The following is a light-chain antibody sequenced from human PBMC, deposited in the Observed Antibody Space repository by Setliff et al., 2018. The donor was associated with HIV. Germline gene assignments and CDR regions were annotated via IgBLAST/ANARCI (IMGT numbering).Light chain of an antibody. CDR2: AAS. CDR1: QGISSH. CDR3: QQVNTYPLT. V-gene: IGKV1-9*01. Sequence: IQLTQSPSFVSASAGDRVTITCRASQGISSHLAWYQQKPGKAPKLLISAASTLQSGVPSRFSGSASGTEFTLTINSLQPEDFATYYCQQVNTYPLTVGGGTKVDIK. J-gene: IGKJ4*01.